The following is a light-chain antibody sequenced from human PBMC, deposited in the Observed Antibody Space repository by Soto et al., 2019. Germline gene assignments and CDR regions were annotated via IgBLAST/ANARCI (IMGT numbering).Light chain of an antibody. Sequence: QSALTQPASVSGSPGQSITLSCTGTSGDIGSYNRVSWYQQHPGKAPKVIISEVTARPSGVSNRVSGSKSGNTASLTISGLQAEDEAEYYCSSYTNINTRACVFGTGTKLTVL. V-gene: IGLV2-14*01. CDR1: SGDIGSYNR. J-gene: IGLJ1*01. CDR2: EVT. CDR3: SSYTNINTRACV.